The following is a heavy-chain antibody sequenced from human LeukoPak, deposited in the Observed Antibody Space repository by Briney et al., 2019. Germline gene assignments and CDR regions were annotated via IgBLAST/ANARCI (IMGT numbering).Heavy chain of an antibody. CDR1: GFTFSNYA. J-gene: IGHJ4*02. CDR2: IIGSGGSP. D-gene: IGHD2-8*02. V-gene: IGHV3-23*01. CDR3: VKGGTGVLVDDY. Sequence: GGSLRLSCAASGFTFSNYAMSWVRQAPGKGLIRVSSIIGSGGSPYYTDSVKGRFTISRDNSKNALYLQMNGLRAEDTAVYYCVKGGTGVLVDDYWGQGILVTVSS.